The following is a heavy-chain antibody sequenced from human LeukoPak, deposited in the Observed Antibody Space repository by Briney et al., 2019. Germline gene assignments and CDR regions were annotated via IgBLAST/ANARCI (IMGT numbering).Heavy chain of an antibody. CDR3: ARGYCSSTSCYRYFDY. V-gene: IGHV1-2*02. CDR1: GYTFTGYY. J-gene: IGHJ4*02. Sequence: ASVKVSCKASGYTFTGYYMHWVRQAPGQGLEWMGWINPNSGGTNYAQKFQGRVTMTRDTSISTAYMELSRLRSDDTAVYYCARGYCSSTSCYRYFDYWGQGTLVTFSS. D-gene: IGHD2-2*01. CDR2: INPNSGGT.